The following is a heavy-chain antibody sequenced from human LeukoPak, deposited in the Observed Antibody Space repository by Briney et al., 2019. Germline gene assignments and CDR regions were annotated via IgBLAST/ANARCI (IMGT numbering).Heavy chain of an antibody. D-gene: IGHD1-26*01. CDR3: AKDIEGGGWPRPYGMDV. J-gene: IGHJ6*02. Sequence: PGGSLRLSCAASGFTFSSYGMHWVRQAPGKGLEWVAVISYDGNNKYYADSVKGRFTISRDNSKNTLYLQMNSLRAEDTAVYYCAKDIEGGGWPRPYGMDVWGQGTTVTVSS. CDR1: GFTFSSYG. CDR2: ISYDGNNK. V-gene: IGHV3-30*18.